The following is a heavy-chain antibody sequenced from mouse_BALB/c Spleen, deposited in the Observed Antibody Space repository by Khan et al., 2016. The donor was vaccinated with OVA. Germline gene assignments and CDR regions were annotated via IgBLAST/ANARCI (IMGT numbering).Heavy chain of an antibody. CDR3: ARFYDSYDAMDY. D-gene: IGHD2-3*01. V-gene: IGHV2-9*02. Sequence: VQLKESGPGLVAPSQSLSITCTVSGFSLSSYGVNWVRQPPGKGLEWLGVIWAGGSTNYNSALMSRLSISKDNSKSQVFLQMNSLQTDDTDMYYGARFYDSYDAMDYWGQGTSLTVSS. CDR2: IWAGGST. J-gene: IGHJ4*01. CDR1: GFSLSSYG.